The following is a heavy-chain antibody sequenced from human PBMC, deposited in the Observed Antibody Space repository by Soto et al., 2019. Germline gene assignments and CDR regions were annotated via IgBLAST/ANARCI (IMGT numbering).Heavy chain of an antibody. Sequence: ASVKVSCKASGYTFTSYGISWVRQAPGQGLEWMGWISTYNGNTNYAQKLQGRVTMTTDTSTSTAYMELRSLRSDDTAVYYCARTYYDFWSGPHNWFDPWGQGTLVTVSS. D-gene: IGHD3-3*01. CDR2: ISTYNGNT. CDR3: ARTYYDFWSGPHNWFDP. CDR1: GYTFTSYG. J-gene: IGHJ5*02. V-gene: IGHV1-18*01.